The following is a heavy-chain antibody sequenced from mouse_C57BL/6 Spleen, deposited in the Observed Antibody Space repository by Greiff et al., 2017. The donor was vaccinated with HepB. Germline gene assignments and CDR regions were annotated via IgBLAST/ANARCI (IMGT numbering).Heavy chain of an antibody. J-gene: IGHJ2*01. D-gene: IGHD3-2*02. CDR3: ARDSSGYGNSLYFDY. CDR1: GFTFSSYA. V-gene: IGHV5-4*01. CDR2: ISDGGSYT. Sequence: EVKLVESGGGLVKPGGSLKLSCAASGFTFSSYAMSWVRQTPEKRLEWVATISDGGSYTYYPDNVKGRFTISRDNAKNNLYLQMSHLKSEDTAMYYCARDSSGYGNSLYFDYWGQGTTLTVSS.